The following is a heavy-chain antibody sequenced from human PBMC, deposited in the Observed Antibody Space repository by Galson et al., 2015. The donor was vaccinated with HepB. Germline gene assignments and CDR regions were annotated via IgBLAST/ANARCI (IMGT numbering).Heavy chain of an antibody. D-gene: IGHD2-8*01. CDR1: GFTFSSYG. Sequence: SLRLSCAASGFTFSSYGMHWVRQAPGKGLEWVAVISYDGSNKYYADSVKGRFTISRDNSKNTLYLQMNSLRAEDTAVYCCANGPYCTNGVCSDYWGQGTLVTVSS. CDR3: ANGPYCTNGVCSDY. V-gene: IGHV3-30*18. J-gene: IGHJ4*02. CDR2: ISYDGSNK.